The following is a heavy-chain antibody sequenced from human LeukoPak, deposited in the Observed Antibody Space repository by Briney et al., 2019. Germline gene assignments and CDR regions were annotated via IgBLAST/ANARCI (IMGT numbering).Heavy chain of an antibody. CDR3: ARDRDTALVTGGMDY. CDR1: GYTVTSYY. CDR2: INPIGGST. Sequence: ASVKVSCTASGYTVTSYYIHCVRQAPGQGLEWMGIINPIGGSTSYAQKFQGRVSMTRDTSTSTVYMELSSLRSEDTAVYYCARDRDTALVTGGMDYWGQGTLVTVSS. D-gene: IGHD5-18*01. V-gene: IGHV1-46*01. J-gene: IGHJ4*02.